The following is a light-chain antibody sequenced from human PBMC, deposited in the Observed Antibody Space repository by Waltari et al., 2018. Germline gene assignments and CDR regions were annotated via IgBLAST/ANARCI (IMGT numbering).Light chain of an antibody. J-gene: IGKJ3*01. CDR3: LQDYNYPFT. V-gene: IGKV1-6*01. CDR2: AAA. Sequence: AIQMTQSPSSLSASVGDRVTLTCRASEDIKNNLGWFQQTPGGAPKLLIFAAANLRSGVPSKFSGSGSGSGTDFTLTITSLQPEDFATYYCLQDYNYPFTFGPGTKVEIK. CDR1: EDIKNN.